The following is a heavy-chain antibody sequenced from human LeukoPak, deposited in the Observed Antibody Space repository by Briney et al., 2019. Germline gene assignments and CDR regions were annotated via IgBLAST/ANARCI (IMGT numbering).Heavy chain of an antibody. J-gene: IGHJ2*01. V-gene: IGHV4-4*09. CDR2: IYTSGTT. CDR3: ARLLTTGGNWYFDL. CDR1: GASLSSYY. Sequence: SETLSLTCSVSGASLSSYYGSWIRRPPGKELGWIGYIYTSGTTDYNPSLNSRVTMSVDTSINHLYLNLSSVTTADTAVYYCARLLTTGGNWYFDLWGRGTLVTVSS. D-gene: IGHD4-11*01.